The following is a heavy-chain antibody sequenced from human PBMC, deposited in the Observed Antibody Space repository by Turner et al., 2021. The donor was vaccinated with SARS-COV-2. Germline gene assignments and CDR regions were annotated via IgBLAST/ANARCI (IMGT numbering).Heavy chain of an antibody. J-gene: IGHJ4*02. CDR2: SIPILGRA. CDR3: ATRVCDILTGLELGYFDY. V-gene: IGHV1-69*02. Sequence: QVQLVQSGAEVKKPGSSVTVSCKASRGSFSSYTISWVRQAPGQGPDGMGRSIPILGRANYAQKFQGRVTITAEKSTSTAYMDVSSLRSEDTAVYYCATRVCDILTGLELGYFDYWGQGTLVTVSS. CDR1: RGSFSSYT. D-gene: IGHD3-9*01.